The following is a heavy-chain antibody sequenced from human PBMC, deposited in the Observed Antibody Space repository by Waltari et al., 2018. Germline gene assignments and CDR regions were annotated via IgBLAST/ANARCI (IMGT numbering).Heavy chain of an antibody. CDR1: GGSSSGYS. CDR2: INHAGYT. CDR3: VRLEDCTGPGGHCYSGDPFALDV. J-gene: IGHJ6*02. D-gene: IGHD2-15*01. V-gene: IGHV4-34*02. Sequence: QVQLQQWGAGLLQSSETLSLTCAVYGGSSSGYSWGWVRQPPWKGLEWIGEINHAGYTNHNPSLRSRVTMSADTSKSQFSLKLNSVTAADTAVYYCVRLEDCTGPGGHCYSGDPFALDVWGQGTTVTVSS.